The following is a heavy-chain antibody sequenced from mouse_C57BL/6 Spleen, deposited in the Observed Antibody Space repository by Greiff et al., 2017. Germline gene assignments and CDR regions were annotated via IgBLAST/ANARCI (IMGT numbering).Heavy chain of an antibody. CDR2: ILPGSGST. CDR1: GYTFTGYW. Sequence: QVQLQQSGAELMKPGASVKLSCKATGYTFTGYWIEWVKQRPGHGLEWIGEILPGSGSTTYNEKFKGKATFTVDPSSNTAYMQLRSLTTENSAIYYCARSSTTGVANYYAMDYWGPGTSDTVSS. D-gene: IGHD1-1*01. V-gene: IGHV1-9*01. J-gene: IGHJ4*01. CDR3: ARSSTTGVANYYAMDY.